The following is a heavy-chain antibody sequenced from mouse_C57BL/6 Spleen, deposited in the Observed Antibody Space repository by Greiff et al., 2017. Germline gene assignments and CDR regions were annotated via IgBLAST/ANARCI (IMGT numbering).Heavy chain of an antibody. J-gene: IGHJ4*01. V-gene: IGHV1-4*01. CDR2: INPSSGYT. CDR3: ARSPTLRGAMDY. D-gene: IGHD3-2*02. CDR1: GYTFTSYT. Sequence: VQLQQSGAELARPGASVKMSCKASGYTFTSYTMHWVKQRPGQGLEWIGYINPSSGYTKYNQKFKDKATLTADKSSSTAYMQLSSLTSEDSAVYYCARSPTLRGAMDYWGQGTSVTVSS.